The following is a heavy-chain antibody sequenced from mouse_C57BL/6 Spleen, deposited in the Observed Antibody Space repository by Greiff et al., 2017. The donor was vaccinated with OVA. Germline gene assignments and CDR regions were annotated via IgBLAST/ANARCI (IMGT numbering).Heavy chain of an antibody. V-gene: IGHV3-6*01. J-gene: IGHJ4*01. CDR1: GYSITSGYY. Sequence: DVQLVESGPGLVKPSQSLSLTCSVTGYSITSGYYWNWIRQFPGNKLEWMGYISYDGSNNYNPSLKNRISITRDTSKNQFFLKLNSVTTEDTATDYCARAPTGYAMDYWGQGTSVTVSS. CDR3: ARAPTGYAMDY. D-gene: IGHD4-1*01. CDR2: ISYDGSN.